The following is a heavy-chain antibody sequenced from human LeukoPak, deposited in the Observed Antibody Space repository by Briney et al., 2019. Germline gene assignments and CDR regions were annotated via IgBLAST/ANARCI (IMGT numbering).Heavy chain of an antibody. CDR3: ARVAGESYDILTGYYIPNAFDI. Sequence: GGSLRLSCAASGFTFSSYSMNWVRQAPGKGLEWVSYISSSSSTIYYADSVKGRFTISRDNAKNSLYLQMNSLRAEDTAVYYCARVAGESYDILTGYYIPNAFDIWGQGTMVTVSS. D-gene: IGHD3-9*01. CDR2: ISSSSSTI. V-gene: IGHV3-48*04. J-gene: IGHJ3*02. CDR1: GFTFSSYS.